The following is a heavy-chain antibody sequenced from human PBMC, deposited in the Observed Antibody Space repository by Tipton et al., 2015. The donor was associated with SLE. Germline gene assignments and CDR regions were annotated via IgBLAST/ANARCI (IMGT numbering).Heavy chain of an antibody. CDR2: NYYSGST. D-gene: IGHD3-10*01. J-gene: IGHJ4*02. CDR1: GGSISSYY. V-gene: IGHV4-59*01. CDR3: ARVSYYGSGSYYPLDY. Sequence: TLSLTCTVSGGSISSYYWSWIRQPPGKGLEWIGDNYYSGSTNYNPSLKSRVTISVDTSKNQFSLKLSSVTAADTAVYYCARVSYYGSGSYYPLDYWGQGTLVTVPS.